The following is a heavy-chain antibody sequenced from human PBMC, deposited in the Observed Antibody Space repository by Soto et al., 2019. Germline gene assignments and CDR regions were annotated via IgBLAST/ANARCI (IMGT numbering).Heavy chain of an antibody. CDR1: GYSFTAFG. V-gene: IGHV1-18*01. J-gene: IGHJ6*02. CDR3: ARADAHRRTWYAMDV. CDR2: ISGYNGNT. D-gene: IGHD6-13*01. Sequence: QVQLVQSGAEVKKPGASVKVSCKATGYSFTAFGLIWVRQAPGQGLEWMGWISGYNGNTNYAQNLKGTLRMTTDTSTSTVATELRSLTPDDTAVYNCARADAHRRTWYAMDVWGQEATVIFS.